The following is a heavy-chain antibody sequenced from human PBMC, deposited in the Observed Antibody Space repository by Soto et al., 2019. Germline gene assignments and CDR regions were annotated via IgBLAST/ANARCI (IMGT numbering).Heavy chain of an antibody. CDR3: ARGMAVPMVRGAKYYFDY. CDR1: GYTFTSYG. D-gene: IGHD3-10*01. Sequence: ASVKVSCKASGYTFTSYGISWVRQAPGQGLEWMGWISAYNGNTNYAQKLQGRVTMTTDTSTSTANMELRSLRSDDTAVYYCARGMAVPMVRGAKYYFDYWGQGTLVTVSS. V-gene: IGHV1-18*01. J-gene: IGHJ4*02. CDR2: ISAYNGNT.